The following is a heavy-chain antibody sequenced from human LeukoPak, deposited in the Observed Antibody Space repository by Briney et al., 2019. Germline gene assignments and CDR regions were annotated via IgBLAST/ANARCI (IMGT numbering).Heavy chain of an antibody. CDR3: ARDSGYSYVDY. Sequence: GGSLRLSWAASGFTVMCYWMYWVRQAPRKGLVWVSRINRDGSSTSYADSVEGRFTMSRDNAKNTLYLQMNSLRAEDTAVYYCARDSGYSYVDYWGQGTLVTVSS. CDR2: INRDGSST. CDR1: GFTVMCYW. J-gene: IGHJ4*02. V-gene: IGHV3-74*01. D-gene: IGHD5-18*01.